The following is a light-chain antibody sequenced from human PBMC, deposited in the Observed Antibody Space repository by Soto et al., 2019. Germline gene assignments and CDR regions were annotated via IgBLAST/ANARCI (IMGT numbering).Light chain of an antibody. J-gene: IGKJ1*01. CDR2: GAS. V-gene: IGKV3-15*01. CDR3: QQYDNWPPVRT. Sequence: EIVMTQSPATLSVSPGQRATLSSRASQSVSSNLAWYQQKPGQAPRLLIYGASTRATGIPARFSGSGSGTAFTLTISSLQSEDFAVYYCQQYDNWPPVRTFGQGTKVEIK. CDR1: QSVSSN.